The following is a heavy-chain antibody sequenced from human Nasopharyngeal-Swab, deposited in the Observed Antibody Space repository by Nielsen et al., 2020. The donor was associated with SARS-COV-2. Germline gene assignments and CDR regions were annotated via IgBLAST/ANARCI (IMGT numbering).Heavy chain of an antibody. J-gene: IGHJ6*04. CDR3: ARGSHYDYVWGSYKPNLDV. CDR2: INSYNGYT. D-gene: IGHD3-16*01. V-gene: IGHV1-18*01. CDR1: GYTFTSYG. Sequence: ASVKVSCKASGYTFTSYGISWVRQAPGQGLEWMGWINSYNGYTNFAQKLQGRVTMTTDTSTSTAYMELRSLRSDDTAVYYCARGSHYDYVWGSYKPNLDVWGKGTTVTVSS.